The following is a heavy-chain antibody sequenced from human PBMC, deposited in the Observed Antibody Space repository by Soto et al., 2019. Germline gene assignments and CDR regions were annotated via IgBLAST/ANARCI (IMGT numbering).Heavy chain of an antibody. CDR1: GFTFSSYG. CDR2: IWYDGSNK. J-gene: IGHJ4*02. V-gene: IGHV3-33*01. D-gene: IGHD4-17*01. CDR3: ARALPDYGDYVGGREIGYYFDY. Sequence: QVQLVESGGGVVQPGRSLRLSCAASGFTFSSYGMHWVRQAPGKGLEWVAVIWYDGSNKYYADSVKGRFTISRDNSKNTLYLQMNSLRAEDTAVYYCARALPDYGDYVGGREIGYYFDYWGQGTLVTVSS.